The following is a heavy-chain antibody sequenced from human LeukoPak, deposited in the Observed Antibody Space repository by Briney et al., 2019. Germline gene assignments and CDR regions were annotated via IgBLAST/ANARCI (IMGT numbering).Heavy chain of an antibody. CDR2: ISGSGGST. Sequence: PGGSLRLSCAASGFTFSSYAMSWVRQAPGKGLEWVSAISGSGGSTYYADSVKGRFTISRDNSKNTLYLQMNSLRAEDTAVYYCARRFTMVRGVIIDDFAFDIWGQGTMVTVSS. J-gene: IGHJ3*02. CDR1: GFTFSSYA. V-gene: IGHV3-23*01. CDR3: ARRFTMVRGVIIDDFAFDI. D-gene: IGHD3-10*01.